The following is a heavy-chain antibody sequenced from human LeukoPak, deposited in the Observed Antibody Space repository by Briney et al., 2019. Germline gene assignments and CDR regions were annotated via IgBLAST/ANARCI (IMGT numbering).Heavy chain of an antibody. CDR3: ARWGYGWPSPYYFDY. V-gene: IGHV4-30-4*08. CDR2: IYYSGST. CDR1: GGSISSGDYY. D-gene: IGHD5-18*01. J-gene: IGHJ4*02. Sequence: PSQTLSLTRTVSGGSISSGDYYWNWIRQPPGTGLEWIGYIYYSGSTYYNPSLKSRATISADTSKNQFSLKLSSVTAADTALYYCARWGYGWPSPYYFDYWGQGTLVTVSS.